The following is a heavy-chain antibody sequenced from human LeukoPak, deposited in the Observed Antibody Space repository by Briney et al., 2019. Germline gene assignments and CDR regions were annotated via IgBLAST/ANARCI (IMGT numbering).Heavy chain of an antibody. CDR2: FDPEDGET. Sequence: ASVKVSCKASGYTFTGYYMHWVRQAPGKGLEWMGGFDPEDGETIYAQKFQGRVTMTEDTSTDTAYMELSSLRSEDTAVYYCATAFYCSSTSCLRAGDYWGQGTLVTVSS. J-gene: IGHJ4*02. CDR1: GYTFTGYY. V-gene: IGHV1-24*01. D-gene: IGHD2-2*01. CDR3: ATAFYCSSTSCLRAGDY.